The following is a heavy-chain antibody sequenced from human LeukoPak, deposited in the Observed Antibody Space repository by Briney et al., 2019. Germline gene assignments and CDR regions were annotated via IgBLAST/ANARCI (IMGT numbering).Heavy chain of an antibody. CDR2: INPNSGGT. CDR3: ASSRITMVRGVISP. Sequence: GASVKVSCKASGYTFTVYYMHWVRQAPGQGLEWMGWINPNSGGTNYAQKFQGRVTMTRDTSISTAYMELSRLRSDDTAVYYCASSRITMVRGVISPWGQGTLVSVSS. CDR1: GYTFTVYY. V-gene: IGHV1-2*02. D-gene: IGHD3-10*01. J-gene: IGHJ5*02.